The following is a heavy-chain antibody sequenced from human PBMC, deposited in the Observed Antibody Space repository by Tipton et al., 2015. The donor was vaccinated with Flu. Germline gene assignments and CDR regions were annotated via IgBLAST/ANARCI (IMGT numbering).Heavy chain of an antibody. CDR2: IYCSGST. Sequence: TLSLTYTVSGGSISGYYWSWIRQPPGKGLEWIGYIYCSGSTNYNPSLKSRVTISVDTSKNQFSLKLSSVTAADTAVYYCARELNYGMDVWGQGTTVTVSS. J-gene: IGHJ6*02. CDR1: GGSISGYY. V-gene: IGHV4-59*01. CDR3: ARELNYGMDV.